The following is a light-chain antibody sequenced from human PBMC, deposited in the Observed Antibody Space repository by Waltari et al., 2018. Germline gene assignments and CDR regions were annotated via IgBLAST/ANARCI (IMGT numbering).Light chain of an antibody. CDR1: QSISTY. CDR2: AAS. V-gene: IGKV1-39*01. CDR3: QQSYSTPYT. Sequence: DIQMTQSPSSLSASVGDRVTITCRASQSISTYLHWYQQKPGKAPNLVIDAASNLQSGVPSRFSGSGSGTDFTLTISSLQPEDFATYYCQQSYSTPYTFGQGTKLEIK. J-gene: IGKJ2*01.